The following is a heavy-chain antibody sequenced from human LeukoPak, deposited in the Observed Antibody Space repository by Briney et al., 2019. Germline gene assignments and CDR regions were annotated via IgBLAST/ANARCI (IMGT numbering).Heavy chain of an antibody. CDR2: TYSGGTT. CDR3: ARVSPFDY. CDR1: GFTVSTSY. J-gene: IGHJ4*02. Sequence: PGGSLRLSCAASGFTVSTSYMSWVRQAPGKGLEWVPVTYSGGTTYYADSVNDRFTISRDSSKNSLYLQINTLRVEDTAVYYCARVSPFDYWGQGILVTVSS. V-gene: IGHV3-66*01.